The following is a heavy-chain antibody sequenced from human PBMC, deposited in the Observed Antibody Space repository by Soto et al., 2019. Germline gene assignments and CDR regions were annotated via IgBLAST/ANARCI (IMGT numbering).Heavy chain of an antibody. CDR2: FDPEDGET. D-gene: IGHD6-13*01. CDR3: ARDPRRRMYSSSSLYYFDY. V-gene: IGHV1-24*01. CDR1: GYTLTELS. Sequence: ASVKVSCKVSGYTLTELSMHWVRQAPGKGLEWMGGFDPEDGETIYAQKFQGRVTMTEDTSTDTAYMELSSLRSEDTAVYYCARDPRRRMYSSSSLYYFDYWGQGTLVTVSS. J-gene: IGHJ4*02.